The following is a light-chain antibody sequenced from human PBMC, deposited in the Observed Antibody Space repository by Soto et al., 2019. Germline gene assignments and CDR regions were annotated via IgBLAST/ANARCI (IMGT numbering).Light chain of an antibody. CDR3: QQYNNWPPWT. J-gene: IGKJ1*01. CDR1: QSVSYN. V-gene: IGKV3-15*01. CDR2: RAS. Sequence: EIVVTQSPATLSLSPGERATLSCRASQSVSYNVAWYQQRPGQAPRLLIYRASTRAPGIPARFSGTGSGTEFTLTITRLQSEDVAIYYCQQYNNWPPWTFGPGTKVEIK.